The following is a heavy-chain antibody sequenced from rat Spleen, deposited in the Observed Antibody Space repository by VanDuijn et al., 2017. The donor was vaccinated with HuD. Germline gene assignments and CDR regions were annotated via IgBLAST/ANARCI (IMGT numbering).Heavy chain of an antibody. J-gene: IGHJ2*01. Sequence: QVQLKESGPGLVQPSQTLSLTCTVSGFSLSSYGVIWVRQPPGKGLEWMGVIWGNGSPNYNSALKSRLSISRDTSKSQVYLKMNSLQTEDTATYYCARADIGAIYTDGIWGQGVMVTVSS. D-gene: IGHD1-2*01. V-gene: IGHV2-13*01. CDR2: IWGNGSP. CDR1: GFSLSSYG. CDR3: ARADIGAIYTDGI.